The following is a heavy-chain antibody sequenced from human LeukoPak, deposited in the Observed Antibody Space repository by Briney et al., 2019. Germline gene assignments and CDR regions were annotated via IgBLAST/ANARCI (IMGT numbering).Heavy chain of an antibody. Sequence: GGSLRLSCAASRFIFDDYVMHWVRQAPGKGREWVSLISEDGGSTYYADSVRGRFTISRDNSKNSLYLQMSSLRTEDSALYYCAKDIMGSRHNWFVPCAQGTLVTVSS. D-gene: IGHD2-8*01. J-gene: IGHJ5*02. CDR3: AKDIMGSRHNWFVP. CDR2: ISEDGGST. V-gene: IGHV3-43*02. CDR1: RFIFDDYV.